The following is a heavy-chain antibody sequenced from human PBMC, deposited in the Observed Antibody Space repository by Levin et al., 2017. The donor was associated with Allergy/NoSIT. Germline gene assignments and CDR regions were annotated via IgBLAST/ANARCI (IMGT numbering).Heavy chain of an antibody. CDR1: GFTFDDYG. CDR2: INWNGGST. Sequence: GESLKISCAASGFTFDDYGMSWVRQAPGKGLEWGSGINWNGGSTAYADSVKGRFTISRDNAQNSLYLQMNSLRAEGTALYYCARLSSSWYGAVAIWGQGTMVTVSS. J-gene: IGHJ3*02. CDR3: ARLSSSWYGAVAI. D-gene: IGHD6-13*01. V-gene: IGHV3-20*04.